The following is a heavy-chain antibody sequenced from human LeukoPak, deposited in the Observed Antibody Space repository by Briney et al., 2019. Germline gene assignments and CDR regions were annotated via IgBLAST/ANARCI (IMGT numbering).Heavy chain of an antibody. CDR3: ARDFSITMVRGVNPFDY. CDR2: ISAYNGNT. J-gene: IGHJ4*02. D-gene: IGHD3-10*01. Sequence: ASVKVSCKASGYTFTSYGISWVRQAPGQGLEWMGWISAYNGNTNYAQKLQGRVTMTTDTSTSTAYMELRSLRSDDTAVYHCARDFSITMVRGVNPFDYWGQGTLVTVSS. CDR1: GYTFTSYG. V-gene: IGHV1-18*01.